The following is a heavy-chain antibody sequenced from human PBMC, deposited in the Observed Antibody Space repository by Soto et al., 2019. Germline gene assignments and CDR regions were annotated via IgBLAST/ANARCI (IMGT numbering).Heavy chain of an antibody. CDR3: ARSTPTEYMDTALVTSYYYYRMDV. D-gene: IGHD5-18*01. CDR1: GYTFTSYG. Sequence: ASVKVSCKASGYTFTSYGISWVRQAPGQGLEWMGWISAYNGNTNYAQKLQGRVTMTTDTSTSTAYMELKSLRSDDTAVYYCARSTPTEYMDTALVTSYYYYRMDVWGQGTTVTVSS. CDR2: ISAYNGNT. J-gene: IGHJ6*02. V-gene: IGHV1-18*01.